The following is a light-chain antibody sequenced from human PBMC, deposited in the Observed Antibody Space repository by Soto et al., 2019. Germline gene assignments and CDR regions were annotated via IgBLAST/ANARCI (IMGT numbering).Light chain of an antibody. Sequence: EIVLTQSPATLSVSPGDRVTLSCRASQSVDINLAWYQQKAGQAPRLLVYGASTKATDMPGRFSGRGSGTEFTLTITNMQSEDFAVYYCQQYRYWPRTFGQGTKVDIK. CDR3: QQYRYWPRT. V-gene: IGKV3-15*01. J-gene: IGKJ1*01. CDR1: QSVDIN. CDR2: GAS.